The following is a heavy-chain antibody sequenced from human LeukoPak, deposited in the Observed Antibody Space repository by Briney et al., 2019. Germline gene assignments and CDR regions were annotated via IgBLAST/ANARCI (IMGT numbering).Heavy chain of an antibody. V-gene: IGHV4-30-4*01. CDR1: GGSISSGDYY. J-gene: IGHJ4*02. Sequence: SQTLSLTCTVSGGSISSGDYYWSWIRQPPGEGLEWIGYIYYSGSTYYNPSLKSRVTISVDTSKNQFSLKLSSVTAADTAVYYCARKGIFGVVVDYWGQGTLVTVSS. CDR2: IYYSGST. D-gene: IGHD3-3*01. CDR3: ARKGIFGVVVDY.